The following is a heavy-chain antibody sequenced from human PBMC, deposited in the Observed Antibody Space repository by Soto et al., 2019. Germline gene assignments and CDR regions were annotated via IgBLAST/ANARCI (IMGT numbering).Heavy chain of an antibody. CDR3: ARDYYDFWSGYSSSNYGMDV. D-gene: IGHD3-3*01. CDR2: INPSGGST. J-gene: IGHJ6*02. CDR1: GYTFTSYY. V-gene: IGHV1-46*01. Sequence: ASVKVSCKASGYTFTSYYMHWVRQAPGQGLEWMGIINPSGGSTSYAQKFQGRVTMTRDTSTSTVYMELSSLRSEDTAVYYCARDYYDFWSGYSSSNYGMDVWGQGTTVTVSS.